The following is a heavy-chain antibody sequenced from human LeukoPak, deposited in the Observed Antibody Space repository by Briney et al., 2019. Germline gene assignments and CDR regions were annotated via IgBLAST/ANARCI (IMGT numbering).Heavy chain of an antibody. CDR1: GYSSSNYV. Sequence: PGGSLRLSCAASGYSSSNYVMTWVRQAPGKGLEWVSGISSNSSTTYYADSVKGRFTISRNNSKNTLYLQMNSLRAEDTAVYYCAKRVHSASCYAAFDYWGQETLVTVSS. D-gene: IGHD6-13*01. CDR2: ISSNSSTT. CDR3: AKRVHSASCYAAFDY. J-gene: IGHJ4*02. V-gene: IGHV3-23*01.